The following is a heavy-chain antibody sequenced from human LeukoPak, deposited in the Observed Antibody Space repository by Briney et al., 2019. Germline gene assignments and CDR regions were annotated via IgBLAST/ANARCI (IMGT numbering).Heavy chain of an antibody. CDR1: GFTFSSYG. V-gene: IGHV3-30*02. D-gene: IGHD3-10*01. CDR2: IWYDGSNK. CDR3: AKAREYYGSGTYDS. Sequence: GGSLRLSCAASGFTFSSYGMHWVRQAPGKGLEWVAVIWYDGSNKYYADSVKGRFSISRDNSKNTLFLEMNSLRAEDTAVYYCAKAREYYGSGTYDSWGQGTLVTVSS. J-gene: IGHJ5*01.